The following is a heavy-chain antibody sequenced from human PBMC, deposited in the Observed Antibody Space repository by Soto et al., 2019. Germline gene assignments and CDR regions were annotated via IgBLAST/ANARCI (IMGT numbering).Heavy chain of an antibody. CDR2: IIPILDTT. CDR3: ASGGTTVNRRFDF. V-gene: IGHV1-69*01. J-gene: IGHJ4*02. Sequence: QVQVVQSAAEVKKPGSSVRVSCKASGGTSSSYAITWMRQAPGQGLEWMGGIIPILDTTDYAHKFQGRVTFTADESTSTVYMELSSLTSEDTAVYYCASGGTTVNRRFDFWGQGTLVTVSA. D-gene: IGHD4-4*01. CDR1: GGTSSSYA.